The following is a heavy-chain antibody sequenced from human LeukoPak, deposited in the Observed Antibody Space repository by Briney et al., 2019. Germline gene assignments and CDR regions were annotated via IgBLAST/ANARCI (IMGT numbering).Heavy chain of an antibody. J-gene: IGHJ4*02. V-gene: IGHV3-7*01. CDR1: GFTFSNYW. CDR2: IKRDGSDN. D-gene: IGHD6-19*01. Sequence: GGSLRLSCAASGFTFSNYWMSWVRQAPGKGLEWVANIKRDGSDNYYMGSVEGRFTISRDNAKNSLYLQMSSLRAEDTAIYYCARALYNRGWYPDYFDSWGQGTLVTVSS. CDR3: ARALYNRGWYPDYFDS.